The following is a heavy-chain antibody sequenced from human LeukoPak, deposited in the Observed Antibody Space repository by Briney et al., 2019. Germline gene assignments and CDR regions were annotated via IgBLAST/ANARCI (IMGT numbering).Heavy chain of an antibody. J-gene: IGHJ4*02. CDR3: ARDRYYDILTGYYKGDAIFDY. CDR1: GFTFSSYW. V-gene: IGHV3-7*01. D-gene: IGHD3-9*01. CDR2: IKQDGSEE. Sequence: GGSLRLSCAASGFTFSSYWMSWVRQAPGKGLEWVANIKQDGSEEYYVDSVKGRFTISRDNAKNSLFLQMNSLRAEDTAVYYCARDRYYDILTGYYKGDAIFDYWGQGTLVTVSS.